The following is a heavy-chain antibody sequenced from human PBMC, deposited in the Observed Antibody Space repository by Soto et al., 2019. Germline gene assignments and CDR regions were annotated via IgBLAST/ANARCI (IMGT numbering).Heavy chain of an antibody. Sequence: QVQLVESGGGVVQPGRSLRLSCAASGFTFSSYGMHWVRQAPGKGLEWVAVIWYDGSNKYYADSVKGRFTISRDNSKNTLYLKMNSLRAEDTAVYYCARGGELHFPAFDYWGQGTLVTVSS. D-gene: IGHD1-26*01. V-gene: IGHV3-33*01. CDR3: ARGGELHFPAFDY. CDR2: IWYDGSNK. CDR1: GFTFSSYG. J-gene: IGHJ4*02.